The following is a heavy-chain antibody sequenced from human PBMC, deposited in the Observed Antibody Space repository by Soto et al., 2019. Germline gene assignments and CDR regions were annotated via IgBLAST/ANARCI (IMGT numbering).Heavy chain of an antibody. CDR3: ARHDRGASGDDYHDAFDI. CDR2: IYYSGST. V-gene: IGHV4-59*08. J-gene: IGHJ3*02. CDR1: GGSISTYY. Sequence: QVQLQESGPGLVKPSETLSLTCTVSGGSISTYYWSWIRQPPGKGLEWIGYIYYSGSTNYNPSLRGRVTISVDTSKNQFSLKLSSVTAADTAVYYCARHDRGASGDDYHDAFDIWGQGTMVTVSS. D-gene: IGHD5-12*01.